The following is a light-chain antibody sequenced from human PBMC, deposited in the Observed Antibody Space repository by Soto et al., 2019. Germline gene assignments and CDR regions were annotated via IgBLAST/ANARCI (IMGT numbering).Light chain of an antibody. CDR2: DSS. V-gene: IGKV3-15*01. J-gene: IGKJ2*01. CDR3: QRYNNWPFT. CDR1: QGIGAT. Sequence: EVEMTQSPATLSASAGEGVTISCRASQGIGATLAWYQHKPGQTPRRLIYDSSTRPTGVPSRFSGSRSGPEFTLTISSLQPEDFAIYYCQRYNNWPFTFGRGTKVES.